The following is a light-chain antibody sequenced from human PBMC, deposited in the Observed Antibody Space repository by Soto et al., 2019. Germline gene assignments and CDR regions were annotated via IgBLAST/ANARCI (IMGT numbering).Light chain of an antibody. J-gene: IGLJ2*01. CDR1: SSDVGGYNY. V-gene: IGLV2-8*01. Sequence: QSVLTQPPSASGSPGQSVTVSCTGTSSDVGGYNYVSWYQQHPGKAPKLMIYEVTKRPSGVPDRFSGSKSGNTASLTVSWLQAEDEADYYCSSYAGSNNLLFGGGTKVTVL. CDR3: SSYAGSNNLL. CDR2: EVT.